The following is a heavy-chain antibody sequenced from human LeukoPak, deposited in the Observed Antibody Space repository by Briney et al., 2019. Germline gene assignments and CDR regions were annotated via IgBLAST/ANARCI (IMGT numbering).Heavy chain of an antibody. CDR1: GFTFSSYG. D-gene: IGHD1-26*01. CDR2: ISYDGSNK. V-gene: IGHV3-30*18. Sequence: GRSLRLSCSASGFTFSSYGMHWVRQAPGKGLEWVAVISYDGSNKYYADSVKGRFTISRDNSKNTLYLQMNSLRAEDTAVYYCAKGVGPTYWYFDLWGRGTLVTVSS. CDR3: AKGVGPTYWYFDL. J-gene: IGHJ2*01.